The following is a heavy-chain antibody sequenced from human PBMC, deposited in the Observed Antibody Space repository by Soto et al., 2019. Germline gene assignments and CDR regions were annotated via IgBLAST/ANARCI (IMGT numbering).Heavy chain of an antibody. CDR2: IYYSGST. CDR3: ARETPRITMVRGVIITVSYYGMDV. D-gene: IGHD3-10*01. V-gene: IGHV4-30-4*01. CDR1: GGSISSGDYY. J-gene: IGHJ6*02. Sequence: SETLSLTCTVSGGSISSGDYYWSWIRQPPGKGLEWIGYIYYSGSTYYNPSLKIRVTISVDTSKNQFSLKLSSVTAADTAVYYCARETPRITMVRGVIITVSYYGMDVWGQGTTVTVSS.